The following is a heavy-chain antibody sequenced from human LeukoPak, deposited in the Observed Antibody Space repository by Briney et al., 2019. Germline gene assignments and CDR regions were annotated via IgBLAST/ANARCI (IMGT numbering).Heavy chain of an antibody. CDR3: ARDRAIAAAGTGWFDP. D-gene: IGHD6-13*01. CDR2: ISWNSGGI. J-gene: IGHJ5*02. Sequence: PGRSLRLSCAASGFTFDDYAMHWVRQVPGKGLEWVSGISWNSGGIGYADSVKGRFTISRDNAKNTLYLQMNSLRAEDTAVYYCARDRAIAAAGTGWFDPWGQGTLVTVSS. V-gene: IGHV3-9*01. CDR1: GFTFDDYA.